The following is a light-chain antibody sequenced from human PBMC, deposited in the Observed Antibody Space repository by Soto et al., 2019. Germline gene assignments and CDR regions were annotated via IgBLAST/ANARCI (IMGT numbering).Light chain of an antibody. CDR1: QSISSW. Sequence: IQLTQSPSSLPASLGDSVTITCRASQSISSWLAWYQQKTGKAPKLLIYAESSLQSGVPSRFSGTGSGTDLNLTISRLEPEDFAVYYCQKRYSWPLTFGGGTKVDIK. J-gene: IGKJ4*01. CDR2: AES. V-gene: IGKV1-12*01. CDR3: QKRYSWPLT.